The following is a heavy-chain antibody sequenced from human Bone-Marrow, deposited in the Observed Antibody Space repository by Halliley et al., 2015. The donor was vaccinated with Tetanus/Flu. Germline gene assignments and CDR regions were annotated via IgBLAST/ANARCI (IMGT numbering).Heavy chain of an antibody. CDR3: ARVLLGYDDDGLDL. CDR2: IRGSSDII. Sequence: SYIRGSSDIISYADSVKGRFTISRDNARNSLYLQMNSLRTDDTAVYFCARVLLGYDDDGLDLWGQGTMVTVSS. V-gene: IGHV3-48*03. D-gene: IGHD5-12*01. J-gene: IGHJ3*01.